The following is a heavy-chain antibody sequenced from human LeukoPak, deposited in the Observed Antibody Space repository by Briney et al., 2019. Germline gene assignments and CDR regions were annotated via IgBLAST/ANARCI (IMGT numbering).Heavy chain of an antibody. J-gene: IGHJ6*02. V-gene: IGHV3-23*01. CDR2: ISGSGGST. Sequence: GRSLRLSCAASGFTFSSCAMTWVRQAPGKGLEWVSSISGSGGSTYYADSVKGRFTISRENSKNTLYLQMNSLRAEDTAVYYCAKSTTAYYYYGMDVWGPGTTVTVSS. D-gene: IGHD5/OR15-5a*01. CDR1: GFTFSSCA. CDR3: AKSTTAYYYYGMDV.